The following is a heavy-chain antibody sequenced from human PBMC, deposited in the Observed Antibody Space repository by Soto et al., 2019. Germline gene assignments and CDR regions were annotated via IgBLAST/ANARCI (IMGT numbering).Heavy chain of an antibody. CDR1: GCTFSGYA. CDR3: AKDPLSAGSSSWYRDYYYGMDV. CDR2: ISGSGGST. V-gene: IGHV3-23*01. J-gene: IGHJ6*02. D-gene: IGHD6-13*01. Sequence: GGSLRLSCAASGCTFSGYAMSWVRQAPGKGLEWVSAISGSGGSTYYADSVKGRFTISRDNSKNTLYLQMNSLRAEDTAVYYCAKDPLSAGSSSWYRDYYYGMDVWGQGTTVTVSS.